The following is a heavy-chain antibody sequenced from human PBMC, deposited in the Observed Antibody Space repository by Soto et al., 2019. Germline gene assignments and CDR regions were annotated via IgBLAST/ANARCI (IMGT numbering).Heavy chain of an antibody. CDR1: GGNPSNSA. D-gene: IGHD6-19*01. V-gene: IGHV1-69*01. J-gene: IGHJ6*02. CDR2: IIPVFGII. Sequence: QVHLLLQSGAEVKKPGSSVKVACKASGGNPSNSAISWVRQAPGQGLEWMGGIIPVFGIISHAQNFQGRVTLTADESTSTAYMELSSLRSEDTAVYFCAGGRIVVAGSSAYYSMDVWGHGTTVTVSS. CDR3: AGGRIVVAGSSAYYSMDV.